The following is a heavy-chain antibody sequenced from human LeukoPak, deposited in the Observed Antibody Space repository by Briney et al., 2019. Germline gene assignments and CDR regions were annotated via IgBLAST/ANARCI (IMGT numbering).Heavy chain of an antibody. J-gene: IGHJ4*02. CDR1: GDSVSSGDYY. D-gene: IGHD6-19*01. Sequence: PSQTLSLTCTVSGDSVSSGDYYWSWIRQPPGEGLEWIGYIYHSGSTFYNPSLKSRVTISIDTSKNQFSLKLSSVTAADTAVYYCSRGAGLSDYWGQGTLVTVSS. CDR3: SRGAGLSDY. V-gene: IGHV4-30-4*01. CDR2: IYHSGST.